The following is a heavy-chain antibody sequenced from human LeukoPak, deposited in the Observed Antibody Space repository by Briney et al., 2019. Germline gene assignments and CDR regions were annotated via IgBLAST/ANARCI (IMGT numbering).Heavy chain of an antibody. D-gene: IGHD2-2*02. CDR3: ARDGLGYCSSTSCYTFDY. J-gene: IGHJ4*02. CDR2: ISSSSSYI. Sequence: GGSLRLSCAASGFTFSSYSMNWVRQAPGKGLEWVSSISSSSSYIYYADSVKGRFTISRDNAKNSLYLQMNSLRAEDTAVYYCARDGLGYCSSTSCYTFDYWGQGTLVTVSS. CDR1: GFTFSSYS. V-gene: IGHV3-21*01.